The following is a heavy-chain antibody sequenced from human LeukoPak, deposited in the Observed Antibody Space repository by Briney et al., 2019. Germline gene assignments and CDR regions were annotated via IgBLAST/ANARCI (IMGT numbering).Heavy chain of an antibody. CDR2: IYYSGST. D-gene: IGHD3-22*01. CDR3: ARVGIDSSGYFANFDY. Sequence: PSETLSLTCTVSGGSINSSSYYWGWIRQPPVKGLEWIGSIYYSGSTYYNPSLKSRVTISVDTSKNQFSLKLSSVTAADTAVYYCARVGIDSSGYFANFDYWGQGTLVTVSS. CDR1: GGSINSSSYY. J-gene: IGHJ4*02. V-gene: IGHV4-39*07.